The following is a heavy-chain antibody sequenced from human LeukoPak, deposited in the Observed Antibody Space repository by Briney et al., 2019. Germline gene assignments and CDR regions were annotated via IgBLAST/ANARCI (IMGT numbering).Heavy chain of an antibody. V-gene: IGHV4-34*01. CDR1: GGSFSGYY. D-gene: IGHD1-14*01. Sequence: KPSETLSLTCAVYGGSFSGYYWSWIRQPPGKGLEWIGEINHSGSTNYNPSLKSRVTISVDTSKNQFSLKLSSVTAADTAVYYCARGRRTERFDPWGQGTLVTVSS. CDR2: INHSGST. CDR3: ARGRRTERFDP. J-gene: IGHJ5*02.